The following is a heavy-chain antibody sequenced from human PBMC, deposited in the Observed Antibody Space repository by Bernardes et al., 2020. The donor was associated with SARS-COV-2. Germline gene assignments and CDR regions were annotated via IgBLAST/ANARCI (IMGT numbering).Heavy chain of an antibody. CDR1: GFTFSSYS. V-gene: IGHV3-21*01. CDR2: ISSSSSYI. D-gene: IGHD6-6*01. J-gene: IGHJ3*02. Sequence: GGSLRLSCAASGFTFSSYSMNWVRQAPGKGLEWVSSISSSSSYIYYADSVKGRFTISRDNAKNSLYLQMNSLRAEDTAVYYCARDHAPRLRAFDIWGQGTMVTGSS. CDR3: ARDHAPRLRAFDI.